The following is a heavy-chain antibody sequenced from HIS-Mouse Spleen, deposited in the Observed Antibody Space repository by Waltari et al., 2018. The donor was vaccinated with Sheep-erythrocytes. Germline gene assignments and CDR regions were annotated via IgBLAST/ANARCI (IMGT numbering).Heavy chain of an antibody. Sequence: QVQLVQSGAEVKKPGSSVKVSCKSSGCTFSSFAISWVRQAPGQGLEWMGRITPILGIANYAQKFQGRVTITADKSTSTAYMELSSLRSEDTAVYYCAQTGATTPHFDYWGQGTLVTVSS. CDR1: GCTFSSFA. CDR3: AQTGATTPHFDY. J-gene: IGHJ4*02. CDR2: ITPILGIA. D-gene: IGHD1-26*01. V-gene: IGHV1-69*04.